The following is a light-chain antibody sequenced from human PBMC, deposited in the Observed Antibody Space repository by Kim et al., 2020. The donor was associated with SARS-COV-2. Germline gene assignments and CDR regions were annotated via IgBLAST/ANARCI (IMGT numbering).Light chain of an antibody. J-gene: IGKJ1*01. CDR1: QSVSFTY. CDR3: QQYGTPPRT. CDR2: GAS. Sequence: STGDRATMSCRASQSVSFTYFAWYQQKPGQAPRLVIFGASSRAAGIPDRFSGSGSGTDFTLTISRLEPEDFAVYYCQQYGTPPRTFGQGTKVDIK. V-gene: IGKV3-20*01.